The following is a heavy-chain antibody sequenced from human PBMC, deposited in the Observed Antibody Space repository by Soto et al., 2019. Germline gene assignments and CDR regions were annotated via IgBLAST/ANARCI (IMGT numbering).Heavy chain of an antibody. Sequence: QVQLVESGGGVAQPGRSLRLSCAVSGFTFSDYGMHWVRQAPGKGLEWVAVVSYDGSYKYYADSVKGRFTVSRDLSGNTLFLQMNSLRLEDTAVYFCAKEMYPRTVLDSSSPWGDYWDQGTLVAVSS. V-gene: IGHV3-30*18. J-gene: IGHJ4*02. CDR3: AKEMYPRTVLDSSSPWGDY. CDR2: VSYDGSYK. CDR1: GFTFSDYG. D-gene: IGHD6-6*01.